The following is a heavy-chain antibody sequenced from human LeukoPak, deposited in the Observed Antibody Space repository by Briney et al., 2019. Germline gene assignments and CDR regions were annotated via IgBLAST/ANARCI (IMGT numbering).Heavy chain of an antibody. Sequence: GGSLRLSCVGSGFTFTNYGLNWVRQAPGKGLEWVSAIGYSNEATFYADSVKGRFTISRDTSKKNVLYLQMNGLTAEDSARYYCAKESGYAKPFDYWGRGTLVTVSS. J-gene: IGHJ4*02. CDR3: AKESGYAKPFDY. CDR2: IGYSNEAT. CDR1: GFTFTNYG. V-gene: IGHV3-23*01. D-gene: IGHD5-12*01.